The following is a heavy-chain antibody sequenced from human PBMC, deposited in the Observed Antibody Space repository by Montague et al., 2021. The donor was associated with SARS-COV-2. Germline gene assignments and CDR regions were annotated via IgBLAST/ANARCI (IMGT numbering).Heavy chain of an antibody. D-gene: IGHD3-10*01. Sequence: SLRLSCAASGFTFSSYAMLWVRQAPGKGLEWVSVIFGSGSSTYYAASVKGRFTISRDNSKNTLYLHIDSLRVEDTAIYYCAKDASKARALFVLVFDLWGRGTTVTVSS. J-gene: IGHJ2*01. CDR3: AKDASKARALFVLVFDL. CDR2: IFGSGSST. V-gene: IGHV3-23*03. CDR1: GFTFSSYA.